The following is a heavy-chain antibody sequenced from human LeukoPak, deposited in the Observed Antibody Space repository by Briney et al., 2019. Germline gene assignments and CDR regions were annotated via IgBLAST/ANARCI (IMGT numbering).Heavy chain of an antibody. V-gene: IGHV3-53*01. D-gene: IGHD5-12*01. Sequence: GGSLRLSCAASGFIVSSNYMSWVRQAPGKGLEWISVIYSGGSAYYADSVKGRFTVSRDISKNTLYFQINSLKVEDTAVYYCARVNIVTTTFDHWGQGTLVTVSS. CDR2: IYSGGSA. CDR3: ARVNIVTTTFDH. J-gene: IGHJ4*02. CDR1: GFIVSSNY.